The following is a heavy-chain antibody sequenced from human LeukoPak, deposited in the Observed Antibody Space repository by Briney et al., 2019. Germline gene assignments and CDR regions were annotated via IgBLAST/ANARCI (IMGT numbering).Heavy chain of an antibody. Sequence: ASVKVSCKASGYIFTSYYMHWVRQAPGQGLEWMGIINPSGGSTTYAQKFQGRVTMTEDTSTDTAYMELSSLRSEDTAVYYCATELKSIAAAGLFDYWGQGTLVTVSS. J-gene: IGHJ4*02. D-gene: IGHD6-13*01. CDR1: GYIFTSYY. CDR2: INPSGGST. CDR3: ATELKSIAAAGLFDY. V-gene: IGHV1-46*01.